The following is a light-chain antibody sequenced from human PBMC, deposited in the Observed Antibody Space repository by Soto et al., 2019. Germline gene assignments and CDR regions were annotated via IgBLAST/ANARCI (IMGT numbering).Light chain of an antibody. V-gene: IGKV3-15*01. CDR1: QSVSSN. Sequence: IVITQSPATLSVSAGERATLSCRASQSVSSNLAWYQQKPGQAPRLLIYGASTRATGIPARFSGSGSGTEFTLTISSLQSEDFAVYYCQQYNNWPMYTFGQGTKVDIK. CDR2: GAS. J-gene: IGKJ2*01. CDR3: QQYNNWPMYT.